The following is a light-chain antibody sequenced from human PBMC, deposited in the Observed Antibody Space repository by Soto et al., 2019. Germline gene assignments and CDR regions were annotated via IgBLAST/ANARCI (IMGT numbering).Light chain of an antibody. J-gene: IGLJ3*02. CDR3: RAYDYSLTAFV. Sequence: QPVLTQPPSVSGAPGQRVTISCTGNNSNLGAGYDVHWYQQLPGAAPKLVIFGNRNRPSGVPERFSGSKSGTSASLAITGLQAEDEADYYCRAYDYSLTAFVFGGGTKVTVL. CDR1: NSNLGAGYD. CDR2: GNR. V-gene: IGLV1-40*01.